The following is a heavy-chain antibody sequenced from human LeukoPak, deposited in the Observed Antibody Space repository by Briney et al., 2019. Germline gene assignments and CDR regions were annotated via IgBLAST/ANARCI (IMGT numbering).Heavy chain of an antibody. CDR1: GGSVSSGSYY. CDR3: ASIPFVSTVTTSYYFDY. Sequence: PSETLSLTCTVSGGSVSSGSYYWSWIRQPPGKGLEWIGYIYYSGSTNYNPSLKSRVTISVDTSKNQFSLKLSSVTAADTAVYYCASIPFVSTVTTSYYFDYWGQGTLVTVSS. D-gene: IGHD4-17*01. CDR2: IYYSGST. J-gene: IGHJ4*02. V-gene: IGHV4-61*01.